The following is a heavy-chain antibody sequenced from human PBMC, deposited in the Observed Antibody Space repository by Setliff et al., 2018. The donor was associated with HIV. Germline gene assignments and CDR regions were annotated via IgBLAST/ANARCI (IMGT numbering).Heavy chain of an antibody. D-gene: IGHD3-10*01. Sequence: AAVKVSCKASGYTFTTYSMHWVHQAPGQSLEWMGWINVGNGDTKYSQDLQGRITITRDTSANTAYMELSRLRSDDTAVYFCARGALLAVFDFDHWGHGTLVTVSS. CDR3: ARGALLAVFDFDH. CDR1: GYTFTTYS. J-gene: IGHJ4*01. CDR2: INVGNGDT. V-gene: IGHV1-3*01.